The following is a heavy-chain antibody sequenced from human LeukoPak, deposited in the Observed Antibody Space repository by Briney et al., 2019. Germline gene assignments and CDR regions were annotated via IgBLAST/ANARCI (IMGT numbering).Heavy chain of an antibody. J-gene: IGHJ5*02. CDR3: ARLPNRWPLRLRYYVGPDGWFAP. D-gene: IGHD3-9*01. CDR1: GFTISSNY. CDR2: IYSGGRT. V-gene: IGHV3-66*01. Sequence: GGSMILCCAAAGFTISSNYMSWVHQAPGKGVEGASVIYSGGRTYYADSVKGRFTISRDNSKNTLYLQMNSLRAEDTAVYYCARLPNRWPLRLRYYVGPDGWFAPWGQGTLVTVSS.